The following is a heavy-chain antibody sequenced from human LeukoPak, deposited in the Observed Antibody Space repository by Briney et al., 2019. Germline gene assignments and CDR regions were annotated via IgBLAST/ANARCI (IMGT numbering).Heavy chain of an antibody. CDR3: ARPIGPGLGIQIDG. J-gene: IGHJ4*02. CDR2: INPNSGGT. D-gene: IGHD1-14*01. V-gene: IGHV1-2*02. Sequence: ASVKVSCKASGYTFTGNYMHWVRQAPGQGLEWMGWINPNSGGTKYEQKFQGRVTMTSDTSISTAYMELSRLRSDDTAVYYCARPIGPGLGIQIDGWGQGTLVTVSS. CDR1: GYTFTGNY.